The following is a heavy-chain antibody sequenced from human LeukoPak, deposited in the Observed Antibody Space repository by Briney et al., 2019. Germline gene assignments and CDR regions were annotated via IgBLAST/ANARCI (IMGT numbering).Heavy chain of an antibody. V-gene: IGHV3-30-3*01. D-gene: IGHD6-13*01. CDR1: GFTFSSNA. J-gene: IGHJ4*02. CDR2: ITYDGSNK. CDR3: ARDEQQLADY. Sequence: PGRSLRLSCAASGFTFSSNAMHWVRQAPGKGLEWVAVITYDGSNKYYADSVKGRFTISRDNSRNTLYLQMNSLRAEDTAVYYCARDEQQLADYWGQGTLVTVSS.